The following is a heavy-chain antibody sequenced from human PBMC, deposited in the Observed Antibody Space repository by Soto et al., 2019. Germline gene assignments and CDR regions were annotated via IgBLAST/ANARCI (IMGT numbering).Heavy chain of an antibody. CDR2: IITFFGAA. CDR1: GGTFNTYA. V-gene: IGHV1-69*01. J-gene: IGHJ6*02. D-gene: IGHD1-1*01. Sequence: QAQLVQSGAEVRKPGSSVRLSCKASGGTFNTYAFNWVRQTPGQGLEWLGGIITFFGAAMYAQKFRGRVTITADEFTTTAYMELSSLRYDDTAVYYCARGGKERFRGPGMDVWGQGTTVTVSS. CDR3: ARGGKERFRGPGMDV.